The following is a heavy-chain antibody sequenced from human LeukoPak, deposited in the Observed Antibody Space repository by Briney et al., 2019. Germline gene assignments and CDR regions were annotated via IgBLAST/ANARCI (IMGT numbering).Heavy chain of an antibody. D-gene: IGHD5-24*01. V-gene: IGHV4-4*02. CDR3: ASRDGYAGRGY. CDR2: IYHSGST. CDR1: GGSISSSNW. J-gene: IGHJ4*02. Sequence: SETLSLTCAVSGGSISSSNWWSWVRPPPGKGLEWIGEIYHSGSTNYNPSLKSRVTISVDKSKNQFSLKLSSVTAADTAVYYCASRDGYAGRGYWGQGTLVTVSS.